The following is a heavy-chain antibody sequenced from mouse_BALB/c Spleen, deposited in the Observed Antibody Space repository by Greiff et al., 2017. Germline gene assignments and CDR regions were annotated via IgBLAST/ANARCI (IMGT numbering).Heavy chain of an antibody. CDR2: INPSNGGT. CDR1: GYTFTSYY. CDR3: TFYRYDEGWFAY. D-gene: IGHD2-14*01. Sequence: VKLMESGAELVKPGASVKLSCKASGYTFTSYYMYWVKQRPGQGLEWIGEINPSNGGTNFNEKFKSKATLTVDKSSSTAYMQLSSLTSEDSAVYYCTFYRYDEGWFAYWGQGTLVTVSA. V-gene: IGHV1S81*02. J-gene: IGHJ3*01.